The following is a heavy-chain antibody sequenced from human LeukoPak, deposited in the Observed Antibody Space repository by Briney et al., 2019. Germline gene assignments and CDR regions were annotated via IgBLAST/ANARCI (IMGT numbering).Heavy chain of an antibody. CDR1: GVSISGSTYY. V-gene: IGHV4-39*01. CDR2: MYYRGGT. CDR3: VRRGRYRGFEY. D-gene: IGHD1-26*01. J-gene: IGHJ4*02. Sequence: ASETLSLTCNISGVSISGSTYYWGCIRQPPEKGLEWIGSMYYRGGTYYNPSLKSRVTISVHTSKNQFSLSLTSVTAADTAVYYCVRRGRYRGFEYWGRGTLVTVSS.